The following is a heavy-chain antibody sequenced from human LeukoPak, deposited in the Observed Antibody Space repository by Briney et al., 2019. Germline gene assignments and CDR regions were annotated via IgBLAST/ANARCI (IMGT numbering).Heavy chain of an antibody. CDR2: IYYTGNT. D-gene: IGHD7-27*01. CDR3: ARHPGASFDS. J-gene: IGHJ4*02. Sequence: PSETLSLTCSVSGGSISGYYWSWIRQPPGRRLEWIGYIYYTGNTTYNPSLKSRVTISIDRSKNLFSLKLTSVTVADTAVYFCARHPGASFDSWGQGNLVTVSS. CDR1: GGSISGYY. V-gene: IGHV4-59*08.